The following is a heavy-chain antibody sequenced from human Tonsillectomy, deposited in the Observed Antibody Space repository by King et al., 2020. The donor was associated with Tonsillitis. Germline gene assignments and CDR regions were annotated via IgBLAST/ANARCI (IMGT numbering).Heavy chain of an antibody. CDR3: ARPGYSYGRHFDY. J-gene: IGHJ4*02. CDR2: IYPGDSDT. Sequence: VQLVESGAEVKKPGESLKISCKGSGYSFTSYWIGWVRQMPGKGLEWMGIIYPGDSDTRYSPSFQGQVTSTADKSISTAYLQWSSLKASDTAMYYCARPGYSYGRHFDYWGQGTLVTVSS. D-gene: IGHD5-18*01. V-gene: IGHV5-51*03. CDR1: GYSFTSYW.